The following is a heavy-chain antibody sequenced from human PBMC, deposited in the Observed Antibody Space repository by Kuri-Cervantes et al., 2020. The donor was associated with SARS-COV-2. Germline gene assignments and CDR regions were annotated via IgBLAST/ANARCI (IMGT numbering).Heavy chain of an antibody. D-gene: IGHD2-2*02. Sequence: SETLSLTCTVSGGSISSYYWSWIRQPPGKGLEWIGSIYHSGSTYYNPSLKSRVTISVDTSKNQFSLKLSSVTAADTAVYYCARVGDIVVVPAAITAWGQGTLVTVSS. V-gene: IGHV4-38-2*02. CDR1: GGSISSYY. CDR2: IYHSGST. J-gene: IGHJ5*02. CDR3: ARVGDIVVVPAAITA.